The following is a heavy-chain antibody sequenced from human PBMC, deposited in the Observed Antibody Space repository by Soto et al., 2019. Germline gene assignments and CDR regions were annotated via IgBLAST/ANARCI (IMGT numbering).Heavy chain of an antibody. CDR2: IYYSGST. J-gene: IGHJ4*02. V-gene: IGHV4-39*01. D-gene: IGHD3-3*01. CDR3: ARRGEYDFWSGKRFWHRIDY. Sequence: SETLSLTCTVSGGSISSSSYYWGWIRQPPGKGLEWIGSIYYSGSTYYNPSLKSRVTISVDTSKNQFSLKLSSVTAADTAVYYCARRGEYDFWSGKRFWHRIDYWGQGTLVTVSS. CDR1: GGSISSSSYY.